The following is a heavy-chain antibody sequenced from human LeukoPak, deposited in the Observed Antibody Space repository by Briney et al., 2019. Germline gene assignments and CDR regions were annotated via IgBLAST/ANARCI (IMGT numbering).Heavy chain of an antibody. CDR1: GFTFSSYA. D-gene: IGHD5-12*01. J-gene: IGHJ4*02. V-gene: IGHV3-30*04. CDR3: ARSGDIVATLPHY. Sequence: GGSLRLSCAASGFTFSSYAMHWVRQAPGKGLEWVAVISYDGSNKYYADSVKGRFTISRDNSKNTLYLQMNSLRAEDTAVYYCARSGDIVATLPHYWGQGTLVTVSS. CDR2: ISYDGSNK.